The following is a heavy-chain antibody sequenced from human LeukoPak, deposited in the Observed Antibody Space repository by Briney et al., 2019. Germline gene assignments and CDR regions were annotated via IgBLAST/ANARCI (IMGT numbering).Heavy chain of an antibody. Sequence: PGGSLRLSCAASGFTFSHHGMHWVRQAPGKGLEWVAVISYDGSNKYYADSVKGRFTISRDNSKNTLYLQMNSLRAEDTAVYYCVREGRPGQAFDYWGQGTLVTVSS. CDR2: ISYDGSNK. CDR3: VREGRPGQAFDY. J-gene: IGHJ4*02. V-gene: IGHV3-30*19. CDR1: GFTFSHHG.